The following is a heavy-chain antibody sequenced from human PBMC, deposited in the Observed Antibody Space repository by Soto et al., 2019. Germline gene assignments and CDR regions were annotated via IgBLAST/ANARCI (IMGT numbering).Heavy chain of an antibody. J-gene: IGHJ5*02. V-gene: IGHV1-18*01. CDR1: GYTFTSYG. CDR2: ISAHHGDT. CDR3: ARDTMVTSNWFDT. D-gene: IGHD4-17*01. Sequence: QVRLVQSGSEVKKPGASVKVSCKASGYTFTSYGFSWVRQAPGQGLEWVGWISAHHGDTNYAQKFQGRVTMTTDTSTSTAYMELRRLRSDDTAVDYCARDTMVTSNWFDTWGQGTLVTVSS.